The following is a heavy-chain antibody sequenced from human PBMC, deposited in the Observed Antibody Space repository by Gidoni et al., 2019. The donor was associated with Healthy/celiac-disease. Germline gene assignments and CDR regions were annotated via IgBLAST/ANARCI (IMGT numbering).Heavy chain of an antibody. J-gene: IGHJ4*02. D-gene: IGHD2-8*01. CDR2: IKSKTDGGTT. CDR1: GFTFSNAW. V-gene: IGHV3-15*01. Sequence: EVQLVESGGGLVKPGGSLRLSCAASGFTFSNAWRSWVRQAPGKGLEWVGRIKSKTDGGTTDYAAPVKGRFTISRDDAKNTLYLQMNSLKTEDTAVYYCTTRGVYCTNGVCLFDYWGQGTLVTVSS. CDR3: TTRGVYCTNGVCLFDY.